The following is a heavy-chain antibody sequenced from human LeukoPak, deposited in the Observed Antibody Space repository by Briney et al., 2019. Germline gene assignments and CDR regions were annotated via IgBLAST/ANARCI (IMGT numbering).Heavy chain of an antibody. CDR2: INWNGGST. D-gene: IGHD6-13*01. CDR3: ARDGTAAGLYFDL. V-gene: IGHV3-20*04. Sequence: GGSLRLSCAASGFTFDDYGMSWVRQAPGKGLEWVSGINWNGGSTGYADSVKGRFTTSRDNPKNSLYLQMSSLRAEDTAVYYCARDGTAAGLYFDLWGQGTLVTVSS. CDR1: GFTFDDYG. J-gene: IGHJ4*01.